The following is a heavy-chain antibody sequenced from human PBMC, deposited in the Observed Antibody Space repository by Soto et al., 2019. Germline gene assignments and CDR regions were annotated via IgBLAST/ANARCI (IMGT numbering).Heavy chain of an antibody. Sequence: PPEPLSLTWTVSSRSISVTNVFWGWVRLPPGKGLECIGHVHHSGTAYFSPSLATRVTFHVDTSKIQFSLTLYPVTAADTAVYYCARMTGRHLDHWGQGILVTVS. J-gene: IGHJ4*02. CDR1: SRSISVTNVF. V-gene: IGHV4-39*01. CDR2: VHHSGTA. CDR3: ARMTGRHLDH.